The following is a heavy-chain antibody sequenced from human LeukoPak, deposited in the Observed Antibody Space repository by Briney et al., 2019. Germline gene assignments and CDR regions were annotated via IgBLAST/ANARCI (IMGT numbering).Heavy chain of an antibody. CDR1: GFTFRDYG. D-gene: IGHD3-16*01. V-gene: IGHV3-33*01. J-gene: IGHJ4*02. CDR2: IFYDGSKK. CDR3: ARSLGETTFDW. Sequence: GGSLRLSCVASGFTFRDYGMHWIRQAPGKGLEWVSVIFYDGSKKYYADFVKGRFTISRDNSKNVVYLQMDSLRAEDTAFYYCARSLGETTFDWWGQGTLVTVPS.